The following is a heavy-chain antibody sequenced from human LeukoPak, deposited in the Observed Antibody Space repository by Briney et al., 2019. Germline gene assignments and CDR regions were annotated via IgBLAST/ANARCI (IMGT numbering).Heavy chain of an antibody. J-gene: IGHJ4*02. CDR3: VSLEWLLTTYFDY. V-gene: IGHV4-39*01. D-gene: IGHD3-3*01. CDR2: IYYSGST. Sequence: PETLSLTCTVSGGSISSSSYYWGSIRQPPGKGLGWIGSIYYSGSTYYNPSLKRRVTIAVDTSKHQFPLTQSSVTCADTAVYSCVSLEWLLTTYFDYWGEGALVSVSS. CDR1: GGSISSSSYY.